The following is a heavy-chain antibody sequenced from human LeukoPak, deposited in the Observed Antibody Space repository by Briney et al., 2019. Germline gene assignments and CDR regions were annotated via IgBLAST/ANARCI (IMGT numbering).Heavy chain of an antibody. CDR2: ISWDGGST. J-gene: IGHJ4*02. CDR1: GFTFDDYT. Sequence: PGGSLRLSCAASGFTFDDYTMHWVRQAPGKGLEWVSLISWDGGSTYYADSVKGRFTISRDNSKNSLYLQMNSLRTEDTALYYCAKSAGGNQYYFDYWGQGTLVTVSS. V-gene: IGHV3-43*01. CDR3: AKSAGGNQYYFDY. D-gene: IGHD4-23*01.